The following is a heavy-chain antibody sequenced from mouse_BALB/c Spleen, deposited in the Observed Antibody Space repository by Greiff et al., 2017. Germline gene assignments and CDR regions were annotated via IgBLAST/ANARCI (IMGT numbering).Heavy chain of an antibody. D-gene: IGHD1-2*01. CDR1: GFTFSSYA. Sequence: EVKLVESGGDLVKPGGSLKLSCAASGFTFSSYAMSWVRQSPEKRLEWVAEISSGGSYTYYPDTVTGRFTISRDNAKNTLYLEMSSLRSEDTAMYYCVREAATWYFDVWGAGTTVTVSS. J-gene: IGHJ1*01. CDR3: VREAATWYFDV. V-gene: IGHV5-9-4*01. CDR2: ISSGGSYT.